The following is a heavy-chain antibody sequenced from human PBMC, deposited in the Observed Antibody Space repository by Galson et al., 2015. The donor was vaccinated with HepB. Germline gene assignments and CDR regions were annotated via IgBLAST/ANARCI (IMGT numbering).Heavy chain of an antibody. CDR1: GGSISDYY. J-gene: IGHJ6*02. V-gene: IGHV4-59*01. D-gene: IGHD3-10*01. Sequence: SETLSLTCTVPGGSISDYYWSWVRQPPGKGLEWIGYIYVSANTNYNPSFNNRVSMSVDTSKNQFYLKLISVTAAATAVYYCARNPQGGEYYFRGMDVWGQGIRVTVSS. CDR2: IYVSANT. CDR3: ARNPQGGEYYFRGMDV.